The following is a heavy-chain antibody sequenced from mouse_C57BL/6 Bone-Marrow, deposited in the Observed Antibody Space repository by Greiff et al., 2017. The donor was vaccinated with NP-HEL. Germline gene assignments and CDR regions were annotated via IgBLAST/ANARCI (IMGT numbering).Heavy chain of an antibody. CDR3: ARCYDGYPYYFDY. D-gene: IGHD2-3*01. V-gene: IGHV1-61*01. CDR1: GYTFTSYW. Sequence: QVQLQQPGAELVRPGSSVKLSCKASGYTFTSYWMDWVKQRPGQGLEWIGNIYPSDSETHYNQKFKDKATLTVDKSSSTAYMQLSSLTSEDSAVYYCARCYDGYPYYFDYWGQGTTLTVSS. CDR2: IYPSDSET. J-gene: IGHJ2*01.